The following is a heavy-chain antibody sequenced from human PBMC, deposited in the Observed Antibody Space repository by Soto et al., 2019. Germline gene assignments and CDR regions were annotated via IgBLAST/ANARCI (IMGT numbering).Heavy chain of an antibody. J-gene: IGHJ4*02. V-gene: IGHV4-30-4*01. D-gene: IGHD6-6*01. CDR3: ARDRSNSPDYFDF. Sequence: QVQLQESGPGLVKPSQTLSLTCTVSGGSIDNYEYYWTWIRQPPGKGLEWVGYIYYSGRTNYNPSLNSRLTISLDTSKNQFSLRLTSVSAADTAMYYCARDRSNSPDYFDFWGQGTLVTVPS. CDR2: IYYSGRT. CDR1: GGSIDNYEYY.